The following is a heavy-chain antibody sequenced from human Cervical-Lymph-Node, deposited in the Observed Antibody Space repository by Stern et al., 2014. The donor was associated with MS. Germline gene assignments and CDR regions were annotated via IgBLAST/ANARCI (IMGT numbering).Heavy chain of an antibody. J-gene: IGHJ4*02. CDR1: GGTFSTYS. V-gene: IGHV1-69*14. CDR3: ARYRGTFYFDN. CDR2: IILIFGTV. D-gene: IGHD1-1*01. Sequence: QDQLVQSGAEVKRPGSSVRVSCKASGGTFSTYSISWVRQAPGQGLEWMGGIILIFGTVNYAQKFQGRLTMSADKSTSTVYLDLNSLRSEDTAMYYCARYRGTFYFDNWGQGTLVTVSS.